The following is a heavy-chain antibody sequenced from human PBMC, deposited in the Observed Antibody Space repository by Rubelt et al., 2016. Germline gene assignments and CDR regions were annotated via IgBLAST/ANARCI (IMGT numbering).Heavy chain of an antibody. J-gene: IGHJ4*02. CDR2: LNHSGST. D-gene: IGHD3-10*01. CDR1: GGSFSGYY. Sequence: QVQLQQWGAGLLKPSETLSLTCAVYGGSFSGYYWSWIRQPPGKGLEWIGELNHSGSTNYNPSLKSRVTISVGRPEIQFSLKRGAVTAGDTAVYYFASRGRYYGSGSYPPRTGIVDYWGQGTLVTVSS. CDR3: ASRGRYYGSGSYPPRTGIVDY. V-gene: IGHV4-34*01.